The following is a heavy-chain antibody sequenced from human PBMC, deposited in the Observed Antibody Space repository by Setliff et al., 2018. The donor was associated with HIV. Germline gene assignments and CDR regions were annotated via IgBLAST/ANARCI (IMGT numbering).Heavy chain of an antibody. CDR1: GLIFNDHF. CDR3: AIEDGCGGHYHS. D-gene: IGHD2-21*01. Sequence: GGSLRLSCAASGLIFNDHFMNWVRQAPGKGLQWLSYISSSGDSVYGDSMKGRITISRDKANNSLYLQIHSLTAEDTAVYYCAIEDGCGGHYHSWGQGTLVTVSS. V-gene: IGHV3-11*04. J-gene: IGHJ4*02. CDR2: ISSSGDS.